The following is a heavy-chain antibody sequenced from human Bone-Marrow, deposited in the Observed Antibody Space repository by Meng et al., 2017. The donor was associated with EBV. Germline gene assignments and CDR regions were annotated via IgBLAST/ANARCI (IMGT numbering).Heavy chain of an antibody. CDR2: INYEGSST. CDR3: ARVTSDGDFDY. V-gene: IGHV3-74*01. Sequence: EGQLVESGGGLVPPGGSLRLSCAASGFTLSSYWMHLVRQGPGKGLVWVSRINYEGSSTSYADSVKGRFTISRDNAKNTLYLQMNSLRAEDTAVYFCARVTSDGDFDYWGQGVLVTVSS. CDR1: GFTLSSYW. J-gene: IGHJ4*02.